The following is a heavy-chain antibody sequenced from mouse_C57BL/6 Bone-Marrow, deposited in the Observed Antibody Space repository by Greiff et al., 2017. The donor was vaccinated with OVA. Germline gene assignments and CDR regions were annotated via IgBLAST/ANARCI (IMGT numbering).Heavy chain of an antibody. Sequence: QVQLQQPGAELVMPGASVKLSCKASGYTFTSYWMHWVKQRPGQGLEWIGEIDPSDSYTNYNQKFKGKSTLTVDKSSSTAYMQLSSLTSEDSAVYYCALYYYGSSDYFDYWGQGTTLTVSS. CDR3: ALYYYGSSDYFDY. V-gene: IGHV1-69*01. J-gene: IGHJ2*01. D-gene: IGHD1-1*01. CDR1: GYTFTSYW. CDR2: IDPSDSYT.